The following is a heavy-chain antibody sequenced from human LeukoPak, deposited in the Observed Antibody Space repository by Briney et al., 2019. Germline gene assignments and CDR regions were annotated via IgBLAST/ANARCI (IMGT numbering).Heavy chain of an antibody. CDR3: ARVYGGYDSGRAFDI. D-gene: IGHD5-12*01. J-gene: IGHJ3*02. CDR2: INPNSGGT. V-gene: IGHV1-2*02. Sequence: ASVKVSCKASGYTFTGYYMHWVRQAPGQGLEWMGWINPNSGGTNYAQKFQGRVTMTRDTSISTAYMELSRLRSDDTAVYYCARVYGGYDSGRAFDIWGQGTMVTVSS. CDR1: GYTFTGYY.